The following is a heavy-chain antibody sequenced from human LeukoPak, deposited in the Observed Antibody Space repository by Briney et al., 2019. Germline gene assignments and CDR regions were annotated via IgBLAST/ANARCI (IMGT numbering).Heavy chain of an antibody. CDR1: GGSFSGYY. CDR3: ARVLRALQLRYFDWLSRPLDY. CDR2: INHSGST. V-gene: IGHV4-34*01. J-gene: IGHJ4*02. Sequence: PSETLSLTCAVYGGSFSGYYWSWIRQPPGKGLEWIGEINHSGSTNYNPSLKSRVTISVDTSKNQFSLKLSSVTAADTAVYYCARVLRALQLRYFDWLSRPLDYWGQGTLVTVSS. D-gene: IGHD3-9*01.